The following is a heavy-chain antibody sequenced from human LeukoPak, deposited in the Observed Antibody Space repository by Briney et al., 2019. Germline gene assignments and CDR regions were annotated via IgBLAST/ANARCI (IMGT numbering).Heavy chain of an antibody. V-gene: IGHV6-1*01. CDR2: TYYRSKWYN. D-gene: IGHD6-19*01. Sequence: SQTLSLTCAISGDSVSSNSATWNWIRQSPSRGLEWLGRTYYRSKWYNDYAVAVKSRIIINPDTSKNQFSLQLNSVTPDDTAVYYCTRGAIAVAGLDYWGQGTLVTVSS. J-gene: IGHJ4*02. CDR1: GDSVSSNSAT. CDR3: TRGAIAVAGLDY.